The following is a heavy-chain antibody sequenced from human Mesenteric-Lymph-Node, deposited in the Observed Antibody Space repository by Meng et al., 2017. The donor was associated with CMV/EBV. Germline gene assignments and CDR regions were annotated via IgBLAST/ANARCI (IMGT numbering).Heavy chain of an antibody. J-gene: IGHJ6*02. V-gene: IGHV3-23*01. Sequence: GESLKISCVASGLTFTNYAMTWVRQAPGKGLEWVSGITGGDSTYYADSVKGRFTISRDNSKNTLYLQMNSLRAEDTAVYYCAKPQDWNYYYYGMDVWGQGTTVTVSS. D-gene: IGHD3/OR15-3a*01. CDR2: ITGGDST. CDR3: AKPQDWNYYYYGMDV. CDR1: GLTFTNYA.